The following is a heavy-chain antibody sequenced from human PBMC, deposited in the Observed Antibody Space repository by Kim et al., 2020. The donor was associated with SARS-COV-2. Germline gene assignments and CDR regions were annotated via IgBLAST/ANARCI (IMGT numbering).Heavy chain of an antibody. Sequence: SETLSLTCAVYGGSFSGYYWSWIRQPPGKGLEWIGEINHSGSTNYNPSLKSRVTISVDTSKNQFSLKLSSVTAAATAVYYCARGLFPYSSSWYLDDYYYG. J-gene: IGHJ6*01. CDR3: ARGLFPYSSSWYLDDYYYG. D-gene: IGHD6-13*01. V-gene: IGHV4-34*01. CDR2: INHSGST. CDR1: GGSFSGYY.